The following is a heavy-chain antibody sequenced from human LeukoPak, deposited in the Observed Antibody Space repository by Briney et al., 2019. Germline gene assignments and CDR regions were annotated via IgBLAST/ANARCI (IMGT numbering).Heavy chain of an antibody. V-gene: IGHV3-23*01. D-gene: IGHD2-21*01. J-gene: IGHJ4*02. CDR3: AKDSQVIIPFYSES. CDR2: ISFAAVTT. CDR1: GFSFSSFA. Sequence: PGGSLRLSCTASGFSFSSFAMSWVRQAPGKGLEWVSSISFAAVTTYYADSVKGRFTTSRDNSKNTLYLQMKNLRAEDTDVYFCAKDSQVIIPFYSESWGQGTLVTVSS.